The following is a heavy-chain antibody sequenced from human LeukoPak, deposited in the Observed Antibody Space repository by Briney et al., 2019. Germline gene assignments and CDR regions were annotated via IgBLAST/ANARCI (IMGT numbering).Heavy chain of an antibody. J-gene: IGHJ4*02. CDR3: ARGHTVTPGVDY. D-gene: IGHD4-17*01. CDR2: IKQDGSEK. Sequence: PGGSLRLSCVASGFTFGKYWMSWVRQAPGKGLEWVANIKQDGSEKYYVDSVKGRFTISRDNAKNSLYLQMNSLRAEDTAVYYCARGHTVTPGVDYWGQGTLVTVSS. CDR1: GFTFGKYW. V-gene: IGHV3-7*01.